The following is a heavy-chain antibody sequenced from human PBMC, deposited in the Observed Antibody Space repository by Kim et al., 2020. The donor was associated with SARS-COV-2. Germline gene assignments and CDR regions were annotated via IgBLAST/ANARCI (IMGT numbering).Heavy chain of an antibody. V-gene: IGHV4-38-2*02. CDR1: GYSISSTYY. CDR3: AREVVVPAANFDY. J-gene: IGHJ4*02. CDR2: IYHSENT. D-gene: IGHD2-2*01. Sequence: SETLSLTCTVSGYSISSTYYWGWIRQPPGKGLEWIGSIYHSENTYYNPSLKSRVTISVDTSKNQFSLKLSYVTAADTAVYFCAREVVVPAANFDYWGQGT.